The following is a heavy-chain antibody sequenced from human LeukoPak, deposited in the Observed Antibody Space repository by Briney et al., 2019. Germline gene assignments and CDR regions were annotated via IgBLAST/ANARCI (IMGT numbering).Heavy chain of an antibody. J-gene: IGHJ3*02. CDR2: IDYSGST. D-gene: IGHD3-22*01. Sequence: SETLSLTCTVSGGSISSGGYYWGWIRQHRGKGLEWIGYIDYSGSTYYNPSLKSRVTISVDTSKNQFSLKLSSVTAADTAVYYCARADSSGYLDAFDIWGQGTMVTASS. CDR1: GGSISSGGYY. V-gene: IGHV4-31*03. CDR3: ARADSSGYLDAFDI.